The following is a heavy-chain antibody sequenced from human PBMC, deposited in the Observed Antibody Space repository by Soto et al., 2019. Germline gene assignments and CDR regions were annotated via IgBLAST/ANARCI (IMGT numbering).Heavy chain of an antibody. D-gene: IGHD2-2*01. Sequence: EVQLVESGGGLVQPGGSLRLSCAASGFTFTTYWMSWVRQAPGKGLEWVANLNQDGSEIYYVDSVRGRFTMSRDNAKKSLYLQMNSLRAEDTAVYYCARGSRPDDFWGQGTRVIVSS. J-gene: IGHJ4*02. CDR3: ARGSRPDDF. CDR1: GFTFTTYW. V-gene: IGHV3-7*01. CDR2: LNQDGSEI.